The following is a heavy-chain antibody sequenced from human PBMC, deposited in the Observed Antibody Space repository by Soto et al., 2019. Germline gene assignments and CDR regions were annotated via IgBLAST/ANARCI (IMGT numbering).Heavy chain of an antibody. Sequence: PGESLKISCKGSGYSFTSYWIGWVRQMPGKGLEWMGIIYPGDSDTRYSPSFQGQVTISADKSISTAYLQWSSLKASDTAMYYCARTYYDYVWGSYRYSDYWGQGTLVTVSS. D-gene: IGHD3-16*02. V-gene: IGHV5-51*01. CDR2: IYPGDSDT. J-gene: IGHJ4*02. CDR3: ARTYYDYVWGSYRYSDY. CDR1: GYSFTSYW.